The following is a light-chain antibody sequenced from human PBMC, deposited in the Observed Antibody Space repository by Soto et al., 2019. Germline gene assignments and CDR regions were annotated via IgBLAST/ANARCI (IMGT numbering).Light chain of an antibody. V-gene: IGLV2-14*01. Sequence: QSALTQPASVSGSPGQSITISCTGTSSDVGGYNYVSWYQQHPGKAAKLMIYEVSNRPSGVSNRFSGSKSGNTASLTISGLQAEDEADYYCSSYTSSSPLVVFGGGTKLTDL. CDR3: SSYTSSSPLVV. CDR2: EVS. CDR1: SSDVGGYNY. J-gene: IGLJ2*01.